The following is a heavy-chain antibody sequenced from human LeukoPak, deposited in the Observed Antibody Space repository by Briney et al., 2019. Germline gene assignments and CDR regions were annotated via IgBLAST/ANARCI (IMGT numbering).Heavy chain of an antibody. CDR3: AKARLPLWFFSGSGYFDS. D-gene: IGHD5-18*01. CDR1: GFTFSSYG. CDR2: IRYDGSNK. Sequence: GGSLRLSCAASGFTFSSYGMHWVRQAPGKGLERVAFIRYDGSNKYYADSVKGRFTISRDNSKNTLYLQMNSLRAEDTAVYFCAKARLPLWFFSGSGYFDSCGQGSLVTVSS. J-gene: IGHJ4*02. V-gene: IGHV3-30*02.